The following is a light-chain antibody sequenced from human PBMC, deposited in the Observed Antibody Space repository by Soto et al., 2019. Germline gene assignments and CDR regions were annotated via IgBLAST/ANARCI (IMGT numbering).Light chain of an antibody. V-gene: IGLV1-44*01. CDR2: SNN. Sequence: QSVLTQPPSASGIPGQRVASSCYGSSSNIGSKTTNWYQQLPVTAPKLIIYSNNQRPSGVPDRFSGSKSGTSASLAISGLQSADEADYDCAAWDASLNGWVFGGGTKVTVL. CDR1: SSNIGSKT. CDR3: AAWDASLNGWV. J-gene: IGLJ3*02.